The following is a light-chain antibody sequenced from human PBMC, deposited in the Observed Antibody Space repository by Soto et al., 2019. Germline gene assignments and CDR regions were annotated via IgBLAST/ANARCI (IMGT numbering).Light chain of an antibody. CDR1: QSVSSTY. V-gene: IGKV3-20*01. CDR2: GAS. J-gene: IGKJ1*01. Sequence: EIVLTQSPGTLSLSPGERATLFCRASQSVSSTYLAWYQQKPGQAPRLLIYGASSRATGNPDRFSGGGSGTEFTLTISRVEPEDFAVYYCQQCGSSPWTFGQGTKVEIK. CDR3: QQCGSSPWT.